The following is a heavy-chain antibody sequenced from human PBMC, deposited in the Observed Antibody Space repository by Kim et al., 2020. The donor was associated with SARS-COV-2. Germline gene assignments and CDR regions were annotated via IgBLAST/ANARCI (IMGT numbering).Heavy chain of an antibody. V-gene: IGHV3-11*05. J-gene: IGHJ4*02. D-gene: IGHD6-19*01. Sequence: DSGQGRFTLSRDNAKDSLYLQMNSLRGEDTAVYYCAGGRFASGCYPDYFDYWGQGTLVTVSS. CDR3: AGGRFASGCYPDYFDY.